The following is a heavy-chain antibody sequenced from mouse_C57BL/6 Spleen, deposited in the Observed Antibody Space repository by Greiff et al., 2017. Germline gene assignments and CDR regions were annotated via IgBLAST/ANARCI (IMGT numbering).Heavy chain of an antibody. CDR2: IHPSDSDT. CDR3: AIPVVGDWYFDV. CDR1: GYTFTSYW. D-gene: IGHD1-1*01. J-gene: IGHJ1*03. V-gene: IGHV1-74*01. Sequence: VQLQQPGAELVKPGASVKVSCKASGYTFTSYWMHWVKQRPGQGLEWIGRIHPSDSDTNYNQKFKGKATLTVDKSSSPAYMQLSRLTSEDSAVYYCAIPVVGDWYFDVWGTGTTVTVSS.